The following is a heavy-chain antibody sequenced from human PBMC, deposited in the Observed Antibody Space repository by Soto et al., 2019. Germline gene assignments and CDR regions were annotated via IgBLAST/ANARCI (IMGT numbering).Heavy chain of an antibody. V-gene: IGHV4-59*01. Sequence: PSETLSLTCTVSGVSISSYYWSWIRQPPGKGLEWIGYIYYSGSTNYNPSLKSRVTISVDTSKNQFSLKLSSVTAADTAVYYCARLYYDSSGSPYYFDYWGQGTLVTVSS. CDR2: IYYSGST. CDR3: ARLYYDSSGSPYYFDY. J-gene: IGHJ4*02. D-gene: IGHD3-22*01. CDR1: GVSISSYY.